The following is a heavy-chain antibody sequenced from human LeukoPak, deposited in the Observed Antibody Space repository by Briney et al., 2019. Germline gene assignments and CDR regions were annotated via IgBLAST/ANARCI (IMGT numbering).Heavy chain of an antibody. V-gene: IGHV3-7*01. D-gene: IGHD6-19*01. CDR3: AREHRIAVAVDY. J-gene: IGHJ4*02. CDR1: GFTFSTYW. Sequence: GGSLRLSCAASGFTFSTYWMGWVRQAPGKGLEWVAKIKPDGSEKDHVDSVKGRFTISRDNAKNSLYLQMNSLRAEDTAVYYCAREHRIAVAVDYWGQGTLVTVSS. CDR2: IKPDGSEK.